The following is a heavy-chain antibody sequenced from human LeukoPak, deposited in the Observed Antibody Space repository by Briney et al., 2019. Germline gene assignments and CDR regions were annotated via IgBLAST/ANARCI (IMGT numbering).Heavy chain of an antibody. J-gene: IGHJ4*02. Sequence: GGSLRLSCAASGFTFSNYSMNWVRQAPGKGLEWVSSISSSSYIYYADSVKGRFTISRDNAKNSLYLQMNSLRAEDTAVYYCARVALEGDYVWGSYRLDYWGQGTLVTVSS. CDR3: ARVALEGDYVWGSYRLDY. D-gene: IGHD3-16*02. V-gene: IGHV3-21*01. CDR2: ISSSSYI. CDR1: GFTFSNYS.